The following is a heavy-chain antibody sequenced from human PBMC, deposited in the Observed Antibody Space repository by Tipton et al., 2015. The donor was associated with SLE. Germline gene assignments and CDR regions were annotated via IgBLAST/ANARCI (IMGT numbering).Heavy chain of an antibody. CDR1: GFTFSSYW. V-gene: IGHV3-74*01. CDR3: ARAGPLLWVPYFDY. J-gene: IGHJ4*02. D-gene: IGHD3-10*01. CDR2: INSDGSST. Sequence: SLRLSCAASGFTFSSYWMHWVRQAPGKGLVWVSRINSDGSSTSYADSVKGRFTISRDNAKNTLYLQMNSLRAEGTAVYYCARAGPLLWVPYFDYWGQGTLVTVSS.